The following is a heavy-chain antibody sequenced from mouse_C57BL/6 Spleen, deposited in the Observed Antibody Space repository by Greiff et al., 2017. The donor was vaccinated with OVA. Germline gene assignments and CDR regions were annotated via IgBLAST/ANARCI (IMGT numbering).Heavy chain of an antibody. CDR3: ARANYYGSSYFYFDY. Sequence: VKLMESGPELVKPGASVKISCKASGYAFSSSWMNWVKQRPGKGLEWIGRIYPGGGSTNYNGKFKGKATLTADKSSSTAYMQLSSLTSEDSAVYFCARANYYGSSYFYFDYWGQGTTLTVSS. J-gene: IGHJ2*01. V-gene: IGHV1-82*01. CDR2: IYPGGGST. D-gene: IGHD1-1*01. CDR1: GYAFSSSW.